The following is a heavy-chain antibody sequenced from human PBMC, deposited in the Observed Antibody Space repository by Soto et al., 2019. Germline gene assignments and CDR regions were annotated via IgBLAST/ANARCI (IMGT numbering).Heavy chain of an antibody. J-gene: IGHJ4*02. V-gene: IGHV4-4*07. CDR1: GGSISSFY. CDR2: IYSGGRN. Sequence: AXETLSLSCTVSGGSISSFYWSWIRQPAGKGLGWIGLIYSGGRNNYNPSLKSRVTMSVDTSKNQFSLRLSSVTAADTAMYYCARGSRRWDHWGQGTLVTVSS. CDR3: ARGSRRWDH. D-gene: IGHD6-13*01.